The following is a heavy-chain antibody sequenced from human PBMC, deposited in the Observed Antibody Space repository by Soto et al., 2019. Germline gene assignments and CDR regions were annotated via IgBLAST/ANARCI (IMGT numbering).Heavy chain of an antibody. V-gene: IGHV1-69*13. J-gene: IGHJ6*02. Sequence: GASVKVSCKASGGTFSSYAISWVRQAPGQGLEWMGGIIPIFGTANYAQKFQGRVTITADESTSTAYMELSSLRSEDTAVYYCARGGDFWSGKGDYYYYGMDVWGQGTTVTVSS. CDR3: ARGGDFWSGKGDYYYYGMDV. CDR2: IIPIFGTA. D-gene: IGHD3-3*01. CDR1: GGTFSSYA.